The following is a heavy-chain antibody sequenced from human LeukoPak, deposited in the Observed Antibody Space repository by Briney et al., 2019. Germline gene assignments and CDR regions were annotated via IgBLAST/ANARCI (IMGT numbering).Heavy chain of an antibody. CDR3: ARGEFGDPNWFDP. D-gene: IGHD3-10*01. J-gene: IGHJ5*02. CDR2: IYYSGST. CDR1: GGSISSGGYS. V-gene: IGHV4-30-4*07. Sequence: SETLSLTCAVSGGSISSGGYSWRWLRQPPGKGLEWIGYIYYSGSTYYNPSLKSRVTISVDTSKNQFSLKLSSVTAADTAVYYCARGEFGDPNWFDPWGQGTLVTVSS.